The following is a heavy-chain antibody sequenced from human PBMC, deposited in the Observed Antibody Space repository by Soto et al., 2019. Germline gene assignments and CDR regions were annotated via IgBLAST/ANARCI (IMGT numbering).Heavy chain of an antibody. V-gene: IGHV3-30*04. CDR2: ISYDGSNK. J-gene: IGHJ6*02. Sequence: GESLKISCAASGFTFSSYAMHWVRQAPGKGLEWVAVISYDGSNKYYADSVKGRFTISRDNSKNTLYLQMNSLRAEDTAVYYCAREMVVPAAIGHDYYYGMDVWGQGTTVTVSS. CDR1: GFTFSSYA. CDR3: AREMVVPAAIGHDYYYGMDV. D-gene: IGHD2-2*02.